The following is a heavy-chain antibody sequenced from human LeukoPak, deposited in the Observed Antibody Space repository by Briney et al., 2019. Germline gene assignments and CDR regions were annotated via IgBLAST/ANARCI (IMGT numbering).Heavy chain of an antibody. V-gene: IGHV4-59*08. D-gene: IGHD3-22*01. CDR1: GGSISSYY. CDR3: ARSASSGYYYL. J-gene: IGHJ4*02. Sequence: PSETLSLTCTVSGGSISSYYWSWIRQPPGKGLEWIGYIYYSESTNYNPSLKSRVTISVDTSKNQFSLKLSSVTAADTAVYYCARSASSGYYYLWGQGTLVTVSS. CDR2: IYYSEST.